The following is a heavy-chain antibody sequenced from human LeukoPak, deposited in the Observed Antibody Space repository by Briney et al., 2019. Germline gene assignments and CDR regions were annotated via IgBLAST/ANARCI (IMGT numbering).Heavy chain of an antibody. Sequence: ASETLSLTCIVSGGSISSYYWSWIRQPPGKGLEWIGYIHYSGSTNYNPSLKSRVTISVDTSKNQFSLKLSSVTAADTAVYYCARCLYGSGSYGEYYFDYWGQGTLVTVSS. CDR2: IHYSGST. D-gene: IGHD3-10*01. CDR3: ARCLYGSGSYGEYYFDY. J-gene: IGHJ4*02. CDR1: GGSISSYY. V-gene: IGHV4-59*12.